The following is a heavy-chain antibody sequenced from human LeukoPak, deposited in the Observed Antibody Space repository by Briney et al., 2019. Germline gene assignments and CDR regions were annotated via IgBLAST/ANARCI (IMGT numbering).Heavy chain of an antibody. CDR2: ISRSGDII. J-gene: IGHJ4*02. CDR1: GFTFSDYY. D-gene: IGHD4-23*01. Sequence: GGSLRLSCAASGFTFSDYYMSWIRQAPGKGLEWLSYISRSGDIIYYADSVRGRFTISRDNAKSSLFLQMNTLRAEDTAVYYCARNYGGKGRRDSDYWGQGTLVTVSS. CDR3: ARNYGGKGRRDSDY. V-gene: IGHV3-11*01.